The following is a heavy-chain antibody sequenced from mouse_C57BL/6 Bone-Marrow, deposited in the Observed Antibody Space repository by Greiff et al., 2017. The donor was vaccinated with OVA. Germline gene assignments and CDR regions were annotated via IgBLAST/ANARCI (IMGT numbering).Heavy chain of an antibody. V-gene: IGHV1-55*01. CDR1: GYAFSSYW. D-gene: IGHD1-1*01. Sequence: QVHVKQSGAELVKPGASVKISCKASGYAFSSYWITWVKQRPGQGLEWIGDIYPGSGSTNYNEKFKSKATLTVDTSSSTAYMQLSSLTSEDSAVYYCARSYYGSSTGAYWGQGTLVTVSA. CDR3: ARSYYGSSTGAY. J-gene: IGHJ3*01. CDR2: IYPGSGST.